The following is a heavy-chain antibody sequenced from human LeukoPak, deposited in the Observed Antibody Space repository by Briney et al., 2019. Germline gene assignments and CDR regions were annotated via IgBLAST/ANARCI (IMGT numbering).Heavy chain of an antibody. CDR3: ARDSFDGNNWFDP. V-gene: IGHV6-1*01. CDR1: GDSFSSKSAV. Sequence: SQTLSLTCAISGDSFSSKSAVWHWLRQAPSRGLEWLGRTYYRSKWYNDYAVSVKSRITVNPDTSKNQFSLQLNSVTPEDTAVYYCARDSFDGNNWFDPWGQGTLVTVSS. J-gene: IGHJ5*02. CDR2: TYYRSKWYN. D-gene: IGHD1-26*01.